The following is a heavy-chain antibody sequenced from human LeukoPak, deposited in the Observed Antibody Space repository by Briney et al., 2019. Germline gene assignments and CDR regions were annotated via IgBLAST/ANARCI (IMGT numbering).Heavy chain of an antibody. V-gene: IGHV3-30*04. CDR2: ISYDGSNK. J-gene: IGHJ4*02. CDR1: GFTFSSYA. CDR3: ARARDTAMVPGY. Sequence: GRSLRLSCAASGFTFSSYAMHWVRQAPGKGLEWVAVISYDGSNKYYADSVKGRFTISRDNSKNTLYLQMNSLRAEDTAVYYCARARDTAMVPGYWGQATIATVSS. D-gene: IGHD5-18*01.